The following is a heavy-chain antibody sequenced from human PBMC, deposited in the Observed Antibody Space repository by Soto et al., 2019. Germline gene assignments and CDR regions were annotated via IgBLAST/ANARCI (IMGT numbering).Heavy chain of an antibody. V-gene: IGHV3-30-3*01. D-gene: IGHD2-15*01. CDR1: GFTFSSYA. Sequence: PGGSLRLSCAASGFTFSSYAMHWVRQAPGKGLEWVAVISYDGSNKYYADSVKGRFTISRDNSKNTLYLQMNSLRAEDTAVYYCARDRAVVAAHSSREPQPLDYWGQGTLVTVSS. J-gene: IGHJ4*02. CDR2: ISYDGSNK. CDR3: ARDRAVVAAHSSREPQPLDY.